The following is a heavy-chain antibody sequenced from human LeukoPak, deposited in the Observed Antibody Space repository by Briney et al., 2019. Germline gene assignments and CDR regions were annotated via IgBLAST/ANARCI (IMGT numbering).Heavy chain of an antibody. CDR2: ISHDETTQ. Sequence: PGGSLRLSCAASGFIFSGYGMHWVRQAPGKGLEWVALISHDETTQHYADSVKGRFTISRDNSKNTLYLQMNNLRVDDTAVYYCARDGSYYGPDYWGQGALVTVSS. CDR1: GFIFSGYG. D-gene: IGHD3-10*01. V-gene: IGHV3-30*03. J-gene: IGHJ4*02. CDR3: ARDGSYYGPDY.